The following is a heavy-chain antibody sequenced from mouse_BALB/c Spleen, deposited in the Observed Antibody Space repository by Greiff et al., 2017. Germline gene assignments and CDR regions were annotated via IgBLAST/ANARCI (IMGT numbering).Heavy chain of an antibody. CDR3: ARGYGSINAMDY. CDR2: INPYNGAT. D-gene: IGHD1-1*01. V-gene: IGHV1-26*01. CDR1: GYSFTGYY. J-gene: IGHJ4*01. Sequence: VQLQQSGPELVKPGASVKISCKASGYSFTGYYMHWVKQSHVKSLEWIGRINPYNGATSYNQNFKDKASLTVDKSSSTAYMELHSLTSEDSAVYYCARGYGSINAMDYWGQGTSVTVSS.